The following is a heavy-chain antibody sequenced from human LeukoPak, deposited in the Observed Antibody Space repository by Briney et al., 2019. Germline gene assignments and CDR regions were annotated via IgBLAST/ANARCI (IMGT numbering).Heavy chain of an antibody. CDR2: INHSGGT. D-gene: IGHD6-13*01. J-gene: IGHJ4*02. V-gene: IGHV4-34*01. CDR1: GGSFSGYY. Sequence: SETLSLTCAVYGGSFSGYYWSWIRQPPGKGLEWIGEINHSGGTNYNPSLKSRVTISVDTSKNQFSLKLSSVTAADTAVYYCARGRSSWYHYWGQGTLVTVSS. CDR3: ARGRSSWYHY.